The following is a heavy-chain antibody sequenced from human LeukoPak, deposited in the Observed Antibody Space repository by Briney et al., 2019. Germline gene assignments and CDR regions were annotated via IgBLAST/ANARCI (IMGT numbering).Heavy chain of an antibody. J-gene: IGHJ1*01. D-gene: IGHD3-22*01. CDR2: IYYSGRT. CDR3: ARRRYYDGSGYLE. V-gene: IGHV4-39*01. CDR1: GDSVSRSDSY. Sequence: SETLSLTCSVSGDSVSRSDSYWDWIRQPPGKGLEWIGTIYYSGRTYYSPSLKSRVTMSVDPSNNRFSLNLRSVTAADTALYYCARRRYYDGSGYLEWGQGTLLSVSS.